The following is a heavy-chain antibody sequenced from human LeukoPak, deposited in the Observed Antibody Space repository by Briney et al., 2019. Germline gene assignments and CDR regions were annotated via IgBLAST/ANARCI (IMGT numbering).Heavy chain of an antibody. CDR1: GYSFSNYW. CDR3: AIPPGYCGNGCSFDH. J-gene: IGHJ4*02. D-gene: IGHD2-21*02. CDR2: IYPGDYET. Sequence: GESLKISCEGSGYSFSNYWIGWVRQIPGKGLEWMGIIYPGDYETRYSPSFQGLVTISVDKSISTAYLQWSSLKASDTAMYYCAIPPGYCGNGCSFDHWGQGTLVTVSS. V-gene: IGHV5-51*01.